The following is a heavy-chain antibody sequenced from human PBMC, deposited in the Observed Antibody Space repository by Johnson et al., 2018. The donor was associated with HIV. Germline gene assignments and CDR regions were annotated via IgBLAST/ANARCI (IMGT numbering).Heavy chain of an antibody. J-gene: IGHJ3*02. D-gene: IGHD1-14*01. Sequence: VQLVESGGGLVQPGGSLRLSCGASGFTFSSYAMTWVRQGPGKGLEWVSVLFSGGTTYYADSVKGRFTISRDNSKNTLYLQMNSLRAEDTAVYYCARGTTGQDHDDAFDIWGQGTRVTVSS. CDR3: ARGTTGQDHDDAFDI. CDR2: LFSGGTT. V-gene: IGHV3-66*01. CDR1: GFTFSSYA.